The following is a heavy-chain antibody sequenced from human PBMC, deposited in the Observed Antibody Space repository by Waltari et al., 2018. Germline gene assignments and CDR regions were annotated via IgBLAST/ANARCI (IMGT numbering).Heavy chain of an antibody. D-gene: IGHD3-3*01. CDR3: ARASRGSGFYYGYFDL. J-gene: IGHJ2*01. Sequence: QVQLQESGPGLVKPSETLSLTCTVSGDFVSSSYYWSWIRQPPGKGLEWIGYIYYSGSTNYNPSLKSRVTISVDTSKNKFSLKLNSVTAADTAVYYCARASRGSGFYYGYFDLWGRGTLVIVSS. CDR1: GDFVSSSYY. V-gene: IGHV4-61*01. CDR2: IYYSGST.